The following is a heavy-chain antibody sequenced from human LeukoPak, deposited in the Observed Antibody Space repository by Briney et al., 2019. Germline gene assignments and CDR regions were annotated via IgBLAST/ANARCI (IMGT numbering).Heavy chain of an antibody. D-gene: IGHD4/OR15-4a*01. Sequence: SETLSLTCTVSGDSISSSSYYWGWIRQPPGEGLECIGSIYYSGATYYNPSLKSRVTISVDTSRNQFSLRLSSVTAADTAVYYCARQRWGDYGRVDYWGQGTLVTVSS. V-gene: IGHV4-39*01. CDR3: ARQRWGDYGRVDY. J-gene: IGHJ4*02. CDR1: GDSISSSSYY. CDR2: IYYSGAT.